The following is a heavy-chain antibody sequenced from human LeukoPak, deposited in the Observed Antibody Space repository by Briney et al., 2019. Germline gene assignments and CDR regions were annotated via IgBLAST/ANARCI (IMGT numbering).Heavy chain of an antibody. CDR2: INPNSCGT. J-gene: IGHJ4*02. Sequence: AAVTVSRLPSVYTFTGYYMHWVRQAPGQGLEWMGWINPNSCGTNYAQKFQGRVTITRDTSNSTAYLELRRLRSDDTAVYYCAREGADYGEYNLDYWGQGTLVTVSS. V-gene: IGHV1-2*02. D-gene: IGHD4-17*01. CDR3: AREGADYGEYNLDY. CDR1: VYTFTGYY.